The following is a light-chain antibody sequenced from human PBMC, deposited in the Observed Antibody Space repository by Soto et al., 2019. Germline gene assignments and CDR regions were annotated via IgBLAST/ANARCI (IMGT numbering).Light chain of an antibody. CDR3: AAWDDSLYGRV. Sequence: QSALTQPPSASGTPGQRFTIYCSGSRSNIGSNPVNWYQQLPGTAPKLLIDSNNQRPSGVPDRFSGSRSGTSASLAISGLQSEDEADYYCAAWDDSLYGRVFGTGTKVTVL. V-gene: IGLV1-44*01. CDR1: RSNIGSNP. CDR2: SNN. J-gene: IGLJ1*01.